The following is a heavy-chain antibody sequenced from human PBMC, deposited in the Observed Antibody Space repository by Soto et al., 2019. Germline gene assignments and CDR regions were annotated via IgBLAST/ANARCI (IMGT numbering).Heavy chain of an antibody. CDR1: GGSISSYY. CDR3: ASSLFWYYDSSGEKDNAFDI. J-gene: IGHJ3*02. CDR2: IYYSGST. V-gene: IGHV4-59*01. Sequence: SETLSLTCTVSGGSISSYYWSWIRQPPGKXLEWIGYIYYSGSTNYNPSLKSRVTISVDTSKNQFSLKLSSVTAADTAVYYCASSLFWYYDSSGEKDNAFDIWGQGPMVTVSS. D-gene: IGHD3-22*01.